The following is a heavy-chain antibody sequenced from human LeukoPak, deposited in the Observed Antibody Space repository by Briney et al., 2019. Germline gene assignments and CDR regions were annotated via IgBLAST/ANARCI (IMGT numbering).Heavy chain of an antibody. CDR1: GFTFSSYA. V-gene: IGHV3-23*01. CDR2: ISGSGGST. J-gene: IGHJ1*01. D-gene: IGHD2-2*01. CDR3: AKDLCSSTSCYLFQH. Sequence: GGSLRLSCAASGFTFSSYAMSWVRQAPGKGLEWVSAISGSGGSTYYADSVKGRFTISRDNSKNTLYLQMNSLRAEDTAVYYCAKDLCSSTSCYLFQHWGQGTLVTVSS.